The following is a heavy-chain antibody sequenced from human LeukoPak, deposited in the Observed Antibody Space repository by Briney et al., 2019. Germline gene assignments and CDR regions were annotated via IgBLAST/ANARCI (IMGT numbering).Heavy chain of an antibody. CDR2: ISGSGGNT. J-gene: IGHJ4*02. CDR1: GFTFSNYA. Sequence: GGSLRLSCAASGFTFSNYAMSWVRQAPGKGLEWVSAISGSGGNTYYADSVKGRFTISRDNSKNTLFLQMNSLRAEDTAVYYCAKAAQGCSITSCYFDSWGQGTLVTVSS. CDR3: AKAAQGCSITSCYFDS. V-gene: IGHV3-23*01. D-gene: IGHD2-2*01.